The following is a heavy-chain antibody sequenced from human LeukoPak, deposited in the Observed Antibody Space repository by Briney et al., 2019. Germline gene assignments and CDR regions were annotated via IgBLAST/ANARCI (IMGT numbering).Heavy chain of an antibody. Sequence: PGGSLRLSXAASGFTFSSYRMYWVRQAPGKGLVWVSRISSDGSSTDYADSVKGRFTISRDNAKNTLYLQMNSLRAEDTAIYYCVRRPVPPATAYYFDYWGQGTLVTVSS. D-gene: IGHD2-2*01. CDR3: VRRPVPPATAYYFDY. J-gene: IGHJ4*02. CDR2: ISSDGSST. CDR1: GFTFSSYR. V-gene: IGHV3-74*01.